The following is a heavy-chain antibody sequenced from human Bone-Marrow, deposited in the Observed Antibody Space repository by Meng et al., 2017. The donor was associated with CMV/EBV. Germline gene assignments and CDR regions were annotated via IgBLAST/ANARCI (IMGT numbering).Heavy chain of an antibody. V-gene: IGHV1-2*02. CDR3: ARVGRAPLRSGIIVVVPAAPSDY. CDR1: GYTFTGYY. D-gene: IGHD2-2*01. CDR2: INPNSGGT. J-gene: IGHJ4*02. Sequence: ASVKVSCKASGYTFTGYYMQWVRQAPGQGLEWMGWINPNSGGTNYAQKFQGRVTMTRDTSISTAYMELSRLRSDDTAVYYCARVGRAPLRSGIIVVVPAAPSDYWGQGTLVTVSS.